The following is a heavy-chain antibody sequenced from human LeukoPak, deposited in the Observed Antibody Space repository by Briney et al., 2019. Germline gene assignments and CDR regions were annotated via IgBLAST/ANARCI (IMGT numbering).Heavy chain of an antibody. CDR1: GWILSPYI. CDR3: ARSLVYCSSISCYNDRDDY. Sequence: GWALRLTRVSCGWILSPYILNALRQPPSKGVAGVAFISRTSCYIDYADCVKGRFTISRDNVKNSLYLQMNSLRAEDTAVYYCARSLVYCSSISCYNDRDDYWVQGTLVTVSS. V-gene: IGHV3-21*01. CDR2: ISRTSCYI. J-gene: IGHJ4*02. D-gene: IGHD2-2*02.